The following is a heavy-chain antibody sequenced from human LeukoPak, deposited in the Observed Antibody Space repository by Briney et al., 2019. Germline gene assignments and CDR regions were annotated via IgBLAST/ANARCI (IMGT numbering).Heavy chain of an antibody. J-gene: IGHJ6*04. CDR1: GFTFSSYG. CDR3: AKGPPTSYYYYGMDV. Sequence: GGSLRLSCAASGFTFSSYGMHWVRQAPGKGLEWVAVISYDGSNKYYADSVKGRFTISRDNSKNTLYLQMNSLRAEDTAVYYCAKGPPTSYYYYGMDVWGKGTTVTVSS. V-gene: IGHV3-30*18. CDR2: ISYDGSNK.